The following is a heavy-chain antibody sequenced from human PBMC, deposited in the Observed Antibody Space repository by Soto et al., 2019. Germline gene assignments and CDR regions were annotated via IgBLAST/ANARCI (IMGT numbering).Heavy chain of an antibody. J-gene: IGHJ6*02. V-gene: IGHV3-13*05. Sequence: GVSLRLSCAASGFTFSTYDMHWVRQATGKGLEWVSAIGSADDPYYLGSVKGRFTISRENAKNSLYLQMNSLRAGDTAVYYCARAYSGRLPRRADYYFAMDVWGQGTKVTGS. CDR3: ARAYSGRLPRRADYYFAMDV. D-gene: IGHD2-15*01. CDR1: GFTFSTYD. CDR2: IGSADDP.